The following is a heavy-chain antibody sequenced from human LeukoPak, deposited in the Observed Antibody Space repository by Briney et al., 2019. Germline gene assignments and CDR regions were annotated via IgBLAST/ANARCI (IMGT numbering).Heavy chain of an antibody. D-gene: IGHD6-19*01. CDR3: ARRGTIAVPVFWFDP. Sequence: PGGSLRLSCAAYGFTFTTHWMTWVRQAPGKGLEWVANIKEDGSEKYYVDSVRGRFTISRDNAKNSLYLHMKSLRAEDTAVYYCARRGTIAVPVFWFDPWGQGTLVIVSS. V-gene: IGHV3-7*01. CDR2: IKEDGSEK. CDR1: GFTFTTHW. J-gene: IGHJ5*02.